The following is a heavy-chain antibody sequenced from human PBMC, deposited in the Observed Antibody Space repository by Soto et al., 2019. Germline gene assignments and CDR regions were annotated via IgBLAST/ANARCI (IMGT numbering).Heavy chain of an antibody. D-gene: IGHD2-15*01. CDR2: LSARSCYL. CDR3: AREAAKAWFGP. Sequence: GRALRVSCAASWLTRNDHSMNLILQAPGKEMERHSSLSARSCYLYYADSMKGRFTISRDNAKNSLYLQMNSLRVEDTAVYYCAREAAKAWFGPWGQGTLGTVAS. CDR1: WLTRNDHS. J-gene: IGHJ5*02. V-gene: IGHV3-21*01.